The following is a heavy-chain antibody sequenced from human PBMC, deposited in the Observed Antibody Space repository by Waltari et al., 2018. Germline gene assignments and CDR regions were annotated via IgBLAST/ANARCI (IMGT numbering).Heavy chain of an antibody. J-gene: IGHJ5*02. CDR3: ARIGSVNWFDP. CDR1: GCSISSRSHF. V-gene: IGHV4-39*01. CDR2: IYDSGST. Sequence: QLQLQESGPGLVEPSETLSLTCTASGCSISSRSHFWAWLRRPPGKGLEWLGSIYDSGSTFYNPSLKSRVTISVDTSKNQFSLKLTSVTAADTAEYYCARIGSVNWFDPWGQGILVTASS. D-gene: IGHD3-10*01.